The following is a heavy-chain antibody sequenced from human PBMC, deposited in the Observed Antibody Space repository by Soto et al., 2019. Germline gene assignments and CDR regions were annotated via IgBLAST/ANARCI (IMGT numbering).Heavy chain of an antibody. Sequence: PSELLSLPCTVSGGSIRSGGYYWSWIRQHPGKGLEWIGYIYYSGSTYYNPSLKSRVTISVDTSKNQFSLKLSSVTAADTAVYYCSRQDYDFWSGYTGCFDPWGQGTLGTVPS. J-gene: IGHJ5*02. V-gene: IGHV4-31*03. CDR3: SRQDYDFWSGYTGCFDP. CDR1: GGSIRSGGYY. D-gene: IGHD3-3*01. CDR2: IYYSGST.